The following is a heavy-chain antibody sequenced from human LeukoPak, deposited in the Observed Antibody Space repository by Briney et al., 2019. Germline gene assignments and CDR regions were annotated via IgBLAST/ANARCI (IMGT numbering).Heavy chain of an antibody. CDR2: FYINGSR. CDR1: GGSISSYY. V-gene: IGHV4-4*07. J-gene: IGHJ6*02. Sequence: SETLSLTCTVSGGSISSYYWSWVRQPAGKGLEWIGRFYINGSRKYNPSLKSRVTMSVDTSNNQFSLELTSVTAADTAVYYCARDWGIEAMGGHFYYYGMDVWGQGTTVTVS. D-gene: IGHD6-13*01. CDR3: ARDWGIEAMGGHFYYYGMDV.